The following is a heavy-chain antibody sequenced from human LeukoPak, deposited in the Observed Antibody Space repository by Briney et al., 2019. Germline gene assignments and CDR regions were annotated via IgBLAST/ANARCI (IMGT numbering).Heavy chain of an antibody. CDR2: ISSSGSTI. D-gene: IGHD3-3*01. Sequence: GGSLRLSCAASGFTFSDYYMSWIRQAPGKGLEWVSYISSSGSTIYYADSVKGRFTISRDNAKNSLYLQMTSLRAEDTAVYYCARDQAVLPFLSYGMDVWGQGTTVTVSS. CDR3: ARDQAVLPFLSYGMDV. J-gene: IGHJ6*02. CDR1: GFTFSDYY. V-gene: IGHV3-11*01.